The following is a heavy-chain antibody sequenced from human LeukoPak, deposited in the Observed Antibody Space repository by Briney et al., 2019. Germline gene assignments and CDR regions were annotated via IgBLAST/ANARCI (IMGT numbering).Heavy chain of an antibody. V-gene: IGHV3-69-1*01. D-gene: IGHD1-26*01. CDR2: ISSSSYI. CDR3: ARERGSYNDY. CDR1: GFTFSDYY. Sequence: GGSLRLSCAASGFTFSDYYKSWIRQAPGKGLEWVSSISSSSYIYYADSVKGRFTISRDNAKNSLYLQMNSLRAEDTAVYYCARERGSYNDYWGQGTLVTVSS. J-gene: IGHJ4*02.